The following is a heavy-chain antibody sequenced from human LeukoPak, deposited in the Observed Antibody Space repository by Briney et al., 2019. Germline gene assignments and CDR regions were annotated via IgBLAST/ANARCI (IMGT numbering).Heavy chain of an antibody. J-gene: IGHJ4*02. CDR1: GFTVSGNY. CDR3: ATTPGGYDPGSYYFDY. CDR2: IYSGGST. D-gene: IGHD5-12*01. V-gene: IGHV3-53*01. Sequence: PGGSLRLSCAASGFTVSGNYMSWVRQAPGKGLEWVSVIYSGGSTYYADSVKGRFTISRDNSKNTLYLQMNSLRAEDTAVYYCATTPGGYDPGSYYFDYWGQGTLVTVSS.